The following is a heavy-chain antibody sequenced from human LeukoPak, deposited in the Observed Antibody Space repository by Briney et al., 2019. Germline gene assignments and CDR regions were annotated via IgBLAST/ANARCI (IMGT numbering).Heavy chain of an antibody. CDR1: GFTFSHYA. D-gene: IGHD3-3*01. Sequence: PGGSLRLSCAASGFTFSHYAMSWVRQAPGKGLEWVSAISSSGDRTYYADSVKGRFTISRDNSKNTLYLQMNSLRAEDTAVYYCAKRYHDFWRGYISWGQGTLVTVSS. V-gene: IGHV3-23*01. CDR2: ISSSGDRT. J-gene: IGHJ5*02. CDR3: AKRYHDFWRGYIS.